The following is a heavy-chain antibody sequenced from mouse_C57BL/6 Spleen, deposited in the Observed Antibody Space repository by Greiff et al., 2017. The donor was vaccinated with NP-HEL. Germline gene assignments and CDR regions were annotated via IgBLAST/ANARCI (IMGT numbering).Heavy chain of an antibody. CDR2: IDPSDSYT. V-gene: IGHV1-69*01. CDR1: GYTFTSYW. J-gene: IGHJ4*01. CDR3: ASSYYYVSSYDAMDY. D-gene: IGHD1-1*01. Sequence: QVQLQQPGAELVMPGASVKLSCKASGYTFTSYWMHWVKQRPGQGLEWIGEIDPSDSYTNYNQKFKGKSTLTVDKSSSTAYLQLSSLPSDDSAVYYCASSYYYVSSYDAMDYWGQGTSVTVSS.